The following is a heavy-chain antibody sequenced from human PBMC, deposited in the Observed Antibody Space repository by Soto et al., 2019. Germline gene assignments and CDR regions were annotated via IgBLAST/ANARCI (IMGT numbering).Heavy chain of an antibody. Sequence: SQPLSLSWTVAEGYVIDLGDYRSSIRKPPGKGLEWIGYIYYSGSTNYNPSLKSRVTISVDTSKNQFSLKLSSVTAADTAVYYCARDEWELHTDRYYYYGMDVWGQGTTVTVSS. D-gene: IGHD1-26*01. CDR2: IYYSGST. J-gene: IGHJ6*02. CDR3: ARDEWELHTDRYYYYGMDV. CDR1: EGYVIDLGDY. V-gene: IGHV4-61*08.